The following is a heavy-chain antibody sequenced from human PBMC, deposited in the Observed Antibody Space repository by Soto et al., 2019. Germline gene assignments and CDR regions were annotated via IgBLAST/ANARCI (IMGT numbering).Heavy chain of an antibody. CDR1: GYTFADYY. CDR2: INPNSGGT. Sequence: GASVKVSCKTSGYTFADYYRQWVRQAPGLGLEWMGWINPNSGGTKYVQQFQGRVTMTRDTSTSTTYLELRRLRSDDTALYYCARDKGGGAHLNSDFWGQGTLVTAPQ. V-gene: IGHV1-2*02. D-gene: IGHD3-16*01. CDR3: ARDKGGGAHLNSDF. J-gene: IGHJ4*02.